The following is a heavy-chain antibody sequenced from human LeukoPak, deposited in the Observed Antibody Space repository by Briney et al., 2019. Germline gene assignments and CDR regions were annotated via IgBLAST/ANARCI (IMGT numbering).Heavy chain of an antibody. Sequence: SVKVSCKASGGTFSSYGISWVRQAPGQGLEWMGGIIPIFGTANYAQKFQGRVTITADESTSTAYMELSSLRSEDTAVYYCARDRELQGYGMDVWGQGTTVTVSS. V-gene: IGHV1-69*13. CDR1: GGTFSSYG. J-gene: IGHJ6*02. CDR3: ARDRELQGYGMDV. CDR2: IIPIFGTA. D-gene: IGHD1-7*01.